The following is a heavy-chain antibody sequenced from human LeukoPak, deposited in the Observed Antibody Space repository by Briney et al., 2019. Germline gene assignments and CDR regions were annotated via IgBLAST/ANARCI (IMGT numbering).Heavy chain of an antibody. CDR3: ARSPVYCSSTSCYTYYFDY. CDR1: GGSISSYY. J-gene: IGHJ4*02. V-gene: IGHV4-4*07. CDR2: IYTSGST. Sequence: SETLSLTCTVSGGSISSYYWSWIRQPAGKGLEWIGRIYTSGSTNYNPSLKSRVTMSVDTSKNQFSLKLSSVTAADTAVYYCARSPVYCSSTSCYTYYFDYWGQGTLVTVSS. D-gene: IGHD2-2*02.